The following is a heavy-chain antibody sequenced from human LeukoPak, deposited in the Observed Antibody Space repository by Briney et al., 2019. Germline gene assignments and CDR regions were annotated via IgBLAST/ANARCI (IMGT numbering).Heavy chain of an antibody. CDR1: AFKFSSYA. Sequence: GGSLRLSCAASAFKFSSYAMNWVRQAPGKGLEGVAGISGGGAGTYYVDSVKGRFTISRDNSKNTLYLQMSSLGAEDTAVYYCAKLVSTTQMGDYWGQGTPVTVSS. J-gene: IGHJ4*02. CDR2: ISGGGAGT. V-gene: IGHV3-23*01. D-gene: IGHD2/OR15-2a*01. CDR3: AKLVSTTQMGDY.